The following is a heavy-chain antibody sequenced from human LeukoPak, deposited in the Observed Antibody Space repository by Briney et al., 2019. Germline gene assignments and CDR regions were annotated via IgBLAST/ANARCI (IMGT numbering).Heavy chain of an antibody. CDR3: ARELPSSGYSSSFDY. V-gene: IGHV1-18*01. D-gene: IGHD3-22*01. CDR1: GGTFSSYA. Sequence: ASVKVSCKASGGTFSSYAISWVRQAPGQGLEWMGWISAYNGNTNYAQKLQGRVTMTTDTSTSTAYMELRSLRSDDTAVYYCARELPSSGYSSSFDYWGQGTLVTVSS. J-gene: IGHJ4*02. CDR2: ISAYNGNT.